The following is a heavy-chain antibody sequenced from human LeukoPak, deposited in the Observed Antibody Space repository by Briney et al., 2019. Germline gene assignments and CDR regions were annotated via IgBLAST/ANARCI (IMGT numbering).Heavy chain of an antibody. Sequence: ASVKVSCKASGYTFTSYGISWVRQAPGQGLEWMGWISAYNGNTNYAQKLQGRVTVTTDTSTSTAYMELRSLRSDDTAVYYCARARGRIAVAGIDYWGQGTLVTVSS. CDR3: ARARGRIAVAGIDY. D-gene: IGHD6-19*01. CDR2: ISAYNGNT. V-gene: IGHV1-18*04. J-gene: IGHJ4*02. CDR1: GYTFTSYG.